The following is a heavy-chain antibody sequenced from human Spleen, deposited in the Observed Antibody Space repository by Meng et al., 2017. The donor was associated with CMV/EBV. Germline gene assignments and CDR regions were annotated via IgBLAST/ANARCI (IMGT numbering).Heavy chain of an antibody. CDR2: FYSVTNKT. D-gene: IGHD2-2*01. V-gene: IGHV3-23*03. Sequence: LSCAATGFTFTNYAMNWVRQAPGKGLEWVSIFYSVTNKTSYADSVKGRFTISRDDSKNTLYLQMNNLRAEDTAVYYCAKLGSRQCFDFWGQGTLVTVSS. CDR3: AKLGSRQCFDF. CDR1: GFTFTNYA. J-gene: IGHJ4*02.